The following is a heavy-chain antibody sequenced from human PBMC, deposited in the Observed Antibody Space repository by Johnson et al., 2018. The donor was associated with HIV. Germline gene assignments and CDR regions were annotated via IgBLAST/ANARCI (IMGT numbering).Heavy chain of an antibody. CDR1: RFTFSSYA. CDR2: ISGSGDST. D-gene: IGHD3-22*01. CDR3: AKLTAYDSSGYHDAFDI. Sequence: VQLVESGGGLVQPGGSLRLSCAASRFTFSSYAMSWVRQAPGKGLEWVSAISGSGDSTYYADSVKGRFTISRDNSKNTLYLHMNSMRAEDTAVYYCAKLTAYDSSGYHDAFDIWGQGTMVTVSS. V-gene: IGHV3-23*04. J-gene: IGHJ3*02.